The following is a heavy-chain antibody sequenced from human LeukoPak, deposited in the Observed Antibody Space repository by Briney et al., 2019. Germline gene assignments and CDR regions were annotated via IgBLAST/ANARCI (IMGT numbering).Heavy chain of an antibody. J-gene: IGHJ4*02. V-gene: IGHV1-18*01. Sequence: GASVSVSFTASGYTFTIYGISWVRHPPGPGRERMGWISAYNGNTNYAQKLQGRVTMTTDTSTSTAYMELRSLRSDDRAVYYCARGRYYDSSGYSKYWGQGTLVTVSS. CDR3: ARGRYYDSSGYSKY. CDR2: ISAYNGNT. D-gene: IGHD3-22*01. CDR1: GYTFTIYG.